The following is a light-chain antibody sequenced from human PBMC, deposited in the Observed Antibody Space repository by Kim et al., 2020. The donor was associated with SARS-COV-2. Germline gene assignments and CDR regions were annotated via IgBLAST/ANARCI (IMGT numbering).Light chain of an antibody. CDR3: QAWDSSTYYV. V-gene: IGLV3-1*01. CDR2: QDS. J-gene: IGLJ1*01. CDR1: KLGDKY. Sequence: VHPGQTASITCSADKLGDKYACWYQQKPGQSPVLVIYQDSKRPAGIPERFSGSNSGNTATLTISGTQAMDEADYYCQAWDSSTYYVFGTGTKVTVL.